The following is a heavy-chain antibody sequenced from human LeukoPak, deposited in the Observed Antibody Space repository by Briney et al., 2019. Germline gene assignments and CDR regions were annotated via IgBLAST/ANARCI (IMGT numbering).Heavy chain of an antibody. V-gene: IGHV3-30*01. CDR3: ARSIAVARRHDAFDI. J-gene: IGHJ3*02. D-gene: IGHD6-19*01. CDR2: ISYDGSNK. CDR1: GFTFSSYA. Sequence: PGGSLRLSCAASGFTFSSYAMHWVRQAPGKGLEWVAVISYDGSNKYYADSVKGRFTISRDNSKNTLYLQMNSLRAEDTAVYYCARSIAVARRHDAFDIWGQGTMVTVSS.